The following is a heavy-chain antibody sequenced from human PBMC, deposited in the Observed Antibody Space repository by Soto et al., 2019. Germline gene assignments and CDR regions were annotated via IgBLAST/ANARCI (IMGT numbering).Heavy chain of an antibody. J-gene: IGHJ4*02. Sequence: QVQLQESGPGLVKPSQTLSLTCTVSGGSISSGGYYWSWIRQHPVKGLEWIGYIYYSGSTYYNPSLKSRVTISVDTSKNQFSLKLSSVTAADTAVYYCAREHRYCSSTSCYNRGFDYWGQGTLVTVSS. CDR3: AREHRYCSSTSCYNRGFDY. V-gene: IGHV4-31*03. CDR1: GGSISSGGYY. CDR2: IYYSGST. D-gene: IGHD2-2*02.